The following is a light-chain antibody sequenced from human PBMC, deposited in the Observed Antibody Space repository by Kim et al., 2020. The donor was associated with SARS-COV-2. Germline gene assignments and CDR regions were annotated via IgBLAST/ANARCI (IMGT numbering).Light chain of an antibody. CDR1: DIGSKN. J-gene: IGLJ2*01. CDR3: QIWDNTVV. Sequence: VSVALGQTARITCGGDDIGSKNVHWFQHKPGQAPVLVMYRDYNRPSGVPERFSGSNSGNTASLTISRVEAGDEADFYCQIWDNTVVFGGGTQLTVL. CDR2: RDY. V-gene: IGLV3-9*01.